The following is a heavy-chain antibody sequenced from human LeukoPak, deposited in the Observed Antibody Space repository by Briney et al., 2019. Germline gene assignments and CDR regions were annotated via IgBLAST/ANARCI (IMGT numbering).Heavy chain of an antibody. V-gene: IGHV3-11*01. CDR1: GFPFNDYF. J-gene: IGHJ4*02. D-gene: IGHD2-21*02. CDR3: ARGPRRQNCGGDCREPDYFDY. Sequence: GGSLRLSCAASGFPFNDYFMSWIRQAPGKGLEWISYISSSGSTNYYADSVKGRFTISRDNSKNTLYLQMNSLRAEDTAVYYCARGPRRQNCGGDCREPDYFDYWGQGTLVTVSS. CDR2: ISSSGSTN.